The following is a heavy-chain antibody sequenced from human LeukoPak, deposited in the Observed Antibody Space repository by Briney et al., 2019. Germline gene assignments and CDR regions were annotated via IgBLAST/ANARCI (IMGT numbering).Heavy chain of an antibody. CDR3: ARGSPYFYGTDLDY. D-gene: IGHD3-10*01. V-gene: IGHV3-7*01. CDR1: GFTFSIYW. J-gene: IGHJ4*02. CDR2: IKQDGSEK. Sequence: GGSLRLSCAASGFTFSIYWMTRVRQATGKGLEWVANIKQDGSEKYYVDSVKGRFTISRDNAKNSLYLQMNSLRAEDTAVYYCARGSPYFYGTDLDYWGQGTLVTVSS.